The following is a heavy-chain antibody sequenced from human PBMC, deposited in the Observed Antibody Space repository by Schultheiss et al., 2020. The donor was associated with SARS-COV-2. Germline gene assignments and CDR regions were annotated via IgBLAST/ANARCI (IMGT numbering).Heavy chain of an antibody. Sequence: SETLSLTCTVSGGSISSGGYFWSWIRQHPGKGLEWIGYIYYSGSTYYNPSLKSRVTISVDTSKNQFSLKLSSVTAADTAVYYCARAGITIFGVVTHFDYWGQGTLVTVSS. V-gene: IGHV4-31*03. CDR3: ARAGITIFGVVTHFDY. D-gene: IGHD3-3*01. CDR1: GGSISSGGYF. J-gene: IGHJ4*02. CDR2: IYYSGST.